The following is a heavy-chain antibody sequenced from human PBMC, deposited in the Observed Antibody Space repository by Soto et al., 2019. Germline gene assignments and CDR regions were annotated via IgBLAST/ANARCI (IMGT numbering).Heavy chain of an antibody. J-gene: IGHJ4*02. Sequence: PVKVTCKDSGGTFSSYAISWVRQAPGQGLEWMGGIIPIFGTANYAQKFQGRVTITADESTSTAYMELSSLRSEDTAVYYCASSPTYYDYVWGSRHDYWGQGTLVTVSS. V-gene: IGHV1-69*13. CDR2: IIPIFGTA. CDR1: GGTFSSYA. D-gene: IGHD3-16*01. CDR3: ASSPTYYDYVWGSRHDY.